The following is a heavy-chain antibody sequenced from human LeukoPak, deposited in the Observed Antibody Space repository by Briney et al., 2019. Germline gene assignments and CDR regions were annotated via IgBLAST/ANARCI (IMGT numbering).Heavy chain of an antibody. J-gene: IGHJ4*02. CDR1: GFTFRSYG. V-gene: IGHV3-30*18. D-gene: IGHD3-22*01. CDR3: AKVAARYYYDSSGYSDY. Sequence: GGSLRLSCAASGFTFRSYGMHWVRQAPGKGLEWVAVISYDGSNKYYADSVKGRFTISRDNSKNTLYLQMNSLRAEDTAVYYCAKVAARYYYDSSGYSDYWGQGTLVTVSS. CDR2: ISYDGSNK.